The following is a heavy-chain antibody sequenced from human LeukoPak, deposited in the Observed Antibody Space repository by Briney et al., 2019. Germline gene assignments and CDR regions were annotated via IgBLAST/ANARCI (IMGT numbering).Heavy chain of an antibody. J-gene: IGHJ4*02. D-gene: IGHD3-16*02. CDR3: ARLRYDYVWGSYRPPDY. Sequence: GESLKISCKGSGYSFTSYWIGWVRQMPGKGLEWMGIIYPGDSDTRYSPSFQGQVTISADKSISTAYLQWSSLKASDTATYYCARLRYDYVWGSYRPPDYWGQGTLVTVSS. V-gene: IGHV5-51*01. CDR1: GYSFTSYW. CDR2: IYPGDSDT.